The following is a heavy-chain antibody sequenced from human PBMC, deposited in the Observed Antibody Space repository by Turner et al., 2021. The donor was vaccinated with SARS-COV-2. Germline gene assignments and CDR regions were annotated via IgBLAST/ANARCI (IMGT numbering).Heavy chain of an antibody. V-gene: IGHV3-30*18. Sequence: QGQLVESGGGVVKPGRCLRITRAASGFTFSSYGMHWVRQAPGKGLEWVAVTSYDGSNKYYADSVKGRFTISRDNSKNTLYLQMTSLRAEDTAVYYCAKQQGLYSNPMYYFDYWGQGTLVTVSS. CDR2: TSYDGSNK. CDR1: GFTFSSYG. J-gene: IGHJ4*02. D-gene: IGHD4-4*01. CDR3: AKQQGLYSNPMYYFDY.